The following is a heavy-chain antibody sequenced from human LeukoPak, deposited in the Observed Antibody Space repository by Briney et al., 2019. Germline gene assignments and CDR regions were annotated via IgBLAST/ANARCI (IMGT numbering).Heavy chain of an antibody. Sequence: SETLSLTCTVSGGSMSNYYWSWIRQPPGKGLEWIGTSYYSGSAYYNPSLKSRVTISVDTSKNQFSLKLSSVTAADTVFFFKQKTAYDILTAYYYIDYWGQGTLVTVSS. CDR1: GGSMSNYY. CDR3: QKTAYDILTAYYYIDY. D-gene: IGHD3-9*01. J-gene: IGHJ4*02. V-gene: IGHV4-59*04. CDR2: SYYSGSA.